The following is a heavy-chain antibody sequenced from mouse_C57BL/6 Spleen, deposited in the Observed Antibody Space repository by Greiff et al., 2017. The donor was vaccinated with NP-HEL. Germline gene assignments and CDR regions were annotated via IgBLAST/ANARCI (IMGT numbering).Heavy chain of an antibody. CDR2: IYPGSGNT. CDR3: ARWSDY. V-gene: IGHV1-66*01. CDR1: GYSFTSYY. Sequence: QVQLKESGPELVKPGASVKISCKASGYSFTSYYIHWVKQRPGQGLEWIGWIYPGSGNTKYTEKFKGNATLTADTSSSTAYMQLSSLTSADSAVYYCARWSDYWGQGTTLTVSS. J-gene: IGHJ2*01.